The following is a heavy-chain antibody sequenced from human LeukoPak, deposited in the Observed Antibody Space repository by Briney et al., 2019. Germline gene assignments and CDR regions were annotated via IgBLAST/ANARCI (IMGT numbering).Heavy chain of an antibody. J-gene: IGHJ3*01. Sequence: PSETLSLTCTISGASMSNGFNYWGWIRQPPGKGLEWIGSIFFTGPTYYNPSLQSRLTMSADSSKNQFSLRVTSVTAADTALYYCARQRDTARVGAFDVWGQGTMVIVSS. CDR2: IFFTGPT. D-gene: IGHD5-18*01. CDR1: GASMSNGFNY. V-gene: IGHV4-39*01. CDR3: ARQRDTARVGAFDV.